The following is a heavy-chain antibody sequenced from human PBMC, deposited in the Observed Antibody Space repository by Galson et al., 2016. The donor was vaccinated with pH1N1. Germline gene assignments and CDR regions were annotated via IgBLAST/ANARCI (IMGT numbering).Heavy chain of an antibody. CDR2: IIGIFGIP. CDR1: GGTFSSYA. V-gene: IGHV1-69*01. CDR3: ARGTGQYYYYYYMDV. J-gene: IGHJ6*03. D-gene: IGHD3/OR15-3a*01. Sequence: SGGTFSSYAINWLRPAPGQGLEWMGGIIGIFGIPKYAQNFQGRVTITADESTRTAYMELSSLRTDDTAVDYCARGTGQYYYYYYMDVWDKGTTVIVSS.